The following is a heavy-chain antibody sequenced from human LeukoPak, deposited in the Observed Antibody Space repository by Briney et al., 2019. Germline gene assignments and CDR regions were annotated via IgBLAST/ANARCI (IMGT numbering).Heavy chain of an antibody. CDR1: GYTFTSYY. J-gene: IGHJ6*03. CDR2: FTPSSGSA. CDR3: ARDTFYDILTGYFHYYYMDV. Sequence: ASVKVSCKASGYTFTSYYMHWVRQAPGQGLEWMGIFTPSSGSATYAQKLQGRVTMTTDTSTSTAYMELRSLRSDDTAVYYCARDTFYDILTGYFHYYYMDVWGKGTTVTISS. V-gene: IGHV1-46*01. D-gene: IGHD3-9*01.